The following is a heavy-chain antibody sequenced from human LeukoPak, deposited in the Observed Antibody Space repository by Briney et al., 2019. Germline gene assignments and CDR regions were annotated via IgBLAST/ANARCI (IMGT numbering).Heavy chain of an antibody. CDR3: ARGIGSSWHVTDV. V-gene: IGHV4-31*03. CDR2: IYYSGST. J-gene: IGHJ6*04. CDR1: GGSISSGGYY. D-gene: IGHD6-13*01. Sequence: PSETLSLTCTVSGGSISSGGYYWSWIRQHPGKGLEWIGYIYYSGSTYYNPSLKSRVTISVDTSKNQFSLKLSSVTAADTAVYYCARGIGSSWHVTDVWGKGTTVTVSS.